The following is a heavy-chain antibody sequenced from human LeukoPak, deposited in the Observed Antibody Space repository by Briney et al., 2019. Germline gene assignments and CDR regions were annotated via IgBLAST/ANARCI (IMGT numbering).Heavy chain of an antibody. V-gene: IGHV4-61*02. Sequence: SQTLSLTCTVSGGSISSGSYYWSWIRQPAGKGLEWIGRIYTSGSTNYNPSLKSRVTISVDTSKNQFSLKLSSVTAADTAVYYCARAVYYDFWSGYPYYYYYMDVWGKGTTVTVSS. CDR2: IYTSGST. CDR1: GGSISSGSYY. D-gene: IGHD3-3*01. CDR3: ARAVYYDFWSGYPYYYYYMDV. J-gene: IGHJ6*03.